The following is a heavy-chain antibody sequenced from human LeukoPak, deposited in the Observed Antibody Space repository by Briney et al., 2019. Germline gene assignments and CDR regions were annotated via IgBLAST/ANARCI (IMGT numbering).Heavy chain of an antibody. V-gene: IGHV3-30-3*01. J-gene: IGHJ4*02. CDR1: RFTFSSYA. D-gene: IGHD5-24*01. CDR3: ARDKEMATITYYFDY. CDR2: ISYDGSNK. Sequence: GGSLRLSCAASRFTFSSYAMHWVRQAPGKGLEWVAVISYDGSNKYYADSVKGRFTISRDNSKNTLYLQMNSLRAEDTAVYYCARDKEMATITYYFDYWGQGTLVTVSS.